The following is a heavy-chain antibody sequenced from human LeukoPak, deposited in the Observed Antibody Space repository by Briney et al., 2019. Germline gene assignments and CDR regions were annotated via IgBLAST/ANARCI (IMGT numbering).Heavy chain of an antibody. Sequence: RGESLKISCKGSGYSFTSYWIGWVRQMPGKGLEWRGLIYPGDSDTRYSPSFQGQVTISADKSISTAYLQWSSLKASDTAMYYCARGWYYYDSSGYYNWFDPWGQGTLVTVSS. CDR3: ARGWYYYDSSGYYNWFDP. D-gene: IGHD3-22*01. CDR1: GYSFTSYW. CDR2: IYPGDSDT. J-gene: IGHJ5*02. V-gene: IGHV5-51*01.